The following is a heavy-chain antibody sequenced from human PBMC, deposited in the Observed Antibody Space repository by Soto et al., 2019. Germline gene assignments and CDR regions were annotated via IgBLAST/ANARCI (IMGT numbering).Heavy chain of an antibody. Sequence: PSETLSLTCTVSGGSVSSSSYYWGWIRQPPGKGLEWIGSIYYSGSTYYNPSLKSRVTISVDTSKNQFSLKLSSVTAADTAVYYCARLSKITFGGVEYWGQGTLVTVSS. D-gene: IGHD3-16*01. CDR2: IYYSGST. V-gene: IGHV4-39*01. CDR3: ARLSKITFGGVEY. CDR1: GGSVSSSSYY. J-gene: IGHJ4*02.